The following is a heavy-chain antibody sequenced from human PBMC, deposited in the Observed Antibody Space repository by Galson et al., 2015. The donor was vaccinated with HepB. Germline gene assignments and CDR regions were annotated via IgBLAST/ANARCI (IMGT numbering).Heavy chain of an antibody. CDR2: ISYNSGII. J-gene: IGHJ4*02. D-gene: IGHD1-14*01. CDR1: GFTFESHA. Sequence: RLSCAASGFTFESHAMHWVRQAPGKGLEWVASISYNSGIIGYADSVQGRFTVSRDNAKNSLYLQMHSLRFEDTALYLCARALGTREDHWGQGTRVTVSS. V-gene: IGHV3-9*01. CDR3: ARALGTREDH.